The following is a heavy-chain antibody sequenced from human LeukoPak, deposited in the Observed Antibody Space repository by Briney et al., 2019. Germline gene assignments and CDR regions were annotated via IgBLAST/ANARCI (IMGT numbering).Heavy chain of an antibody. Sequence: SQTLSLTCTVSGGSISSGGYYWSWIRQPPGKGLEWIGYIYHSGSTYYNPSLRSRVTMSEDRSKNQFSLKLNSVTAADTAVYYCARGRQLCDYWGQGTLVTVSS. D-gene: IGHD6-6*01. J-gene: IGHJ4*02. CDR1: GGSISSGGYY. CDR2: IYHSGST. V-gene: IGHV4-30-2*01. CDR3: ARGRQLCDY.